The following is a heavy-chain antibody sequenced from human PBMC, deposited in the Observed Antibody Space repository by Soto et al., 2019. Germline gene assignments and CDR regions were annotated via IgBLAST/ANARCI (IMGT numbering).Heavy chain of an antibody. Sequence: QITLKESGPTLVKPTQTLTLTCTFSGFSLSTSGVGVGWIRQPPGKALEWLALIYWDDDKRYSPSLKSRLTTTKDTPKHQVVLTTTNMAPVDTHTYYCAHRSNTDMDYWGQGTLVTVSS. CDR1: GFSLSTSGVG. D-gene: IGHD2-15*01. CDR2: IYWDDDK. J-gene: IGHJ4*02. V-gene: IGHV2-5*02. CDR3: AHRSNTDMDY.